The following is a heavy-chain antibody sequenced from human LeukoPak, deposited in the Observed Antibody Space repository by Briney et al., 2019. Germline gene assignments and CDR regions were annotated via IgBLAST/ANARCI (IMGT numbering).Heavy chain of an antibody. D-gene: IGHD3-3*01. V-gene: IGHV3-23*01. CDR3: AKVPQVSIFGVPNFGD. CDR1: GFTFSSYG. J-gene: IGHJ4*02. CDR2: ISGSGDNT. Sequence: PGGSLRLSCAASGFTFSSYGMHWVRQAPGKGLEWVSCISGSGDNTYYPDSVRGRFTISRDNFKNTLYLQMDSLRAEDTAVYYCAKVPQVSIFGVPNFGDWGRGTLVTVSS.